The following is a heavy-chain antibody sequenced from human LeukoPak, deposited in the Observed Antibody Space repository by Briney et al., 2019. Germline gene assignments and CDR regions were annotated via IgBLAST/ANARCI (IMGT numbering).Heavy chain of an antibody. Sequence: GGSLKISFNGSGYRFTSYWIGWVRPMPGKGLEWMGIIYPGDSDTRYSPSFQGQVTISADKSISTAYLQWSSLKASDTAMYYCAKSRSSISLYYCDYWGQGTLVTVSS. CDR3: AKSRSSISLYYCDY. V-gene: IGHV5-51*01. J-gene: IGHJ4*02. D-gene: IGHD6-13*01. CDR1: GYRFTSYW. CDR2: IYPGDSDT.